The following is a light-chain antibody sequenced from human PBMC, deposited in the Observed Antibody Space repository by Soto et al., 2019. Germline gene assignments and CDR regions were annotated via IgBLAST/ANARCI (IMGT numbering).Light chain of an antibody. CDR3: AAWEVSLSAG. J-gene: IGLJ3*02. CDR1: SSNIGSKF. Sequence: QSVLTQPPSASGTPGQSVTISCAGSSSNIGSKFVYWYQQLPGTAPKILIYRDDQTPSGGPDLFPGSKSGTSASLAISGLRSDDEGDYYCAAWEVSLSAGFGGGTKLT. CDR2: RDD. V-gene: IGLV1-47*01.